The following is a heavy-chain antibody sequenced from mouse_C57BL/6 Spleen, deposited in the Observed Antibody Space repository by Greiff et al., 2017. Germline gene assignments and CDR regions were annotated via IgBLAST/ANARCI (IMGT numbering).Heavy chain of an antibody. CDR2: IDPSDSYT. D-gene: IGHD3-3*01. V-gene: IGHV1-59*01. CDR3: ARGGDEDY. CDR1: GYTFTSYW. J-gene: IGHJ2*01. Sequence: QVQLQHPGAELVRPGTSVKLSCKASGYTFTSYWMHWVKQRPGQGLEWIGVIDPSDSYTNYNQKFKGKATLTVDTSSSTAYMQLSSLTSEDSAVYYCARGGDEDYWGQGTTLTVSS.